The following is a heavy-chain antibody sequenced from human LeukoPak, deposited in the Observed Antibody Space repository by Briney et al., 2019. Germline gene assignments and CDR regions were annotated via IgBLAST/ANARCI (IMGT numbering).Heavy chain of an antibody. J-gene: IGHJ5*02. CDR2: INAGNGNT. D-gene: IGHD2-2*01. V-gene: IGHV1-3*01. CDR3: ARVVPAAVDP. CDR1: GYTFTSYA. Sequence: ASVKVSCKASGYTFTSYAMHWVRQAPGQRLEWMGWINAGNGNTKYSQKLQGRVTMTTDTSTSTAYMELRSLRSDDTAVYYCARVVPAAVDPWGQGTLVTVSS.